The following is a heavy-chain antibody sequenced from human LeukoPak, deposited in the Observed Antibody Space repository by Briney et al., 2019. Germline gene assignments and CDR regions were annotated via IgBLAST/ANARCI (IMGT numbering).Heavy chain of an antibody. CDR1: GYTFTNFD. Sequence: ASVKVSCKASGYTFTNFDIMWVRQATGQGLEWMGWVNTNSGGTGYARKFQGRVSMTRDTSIGTAYMELSSLRSEDTAIYYCARGRGGTIIRGYLDSWGQGTLVSVSS. J-gene: IGHJ4*02. CDR3: ARGRGGTIIRGYLDS. V-gene: IGHV1-8*01. D-gene: IGHD3-10*01. CDR2: VNTNSGGT.